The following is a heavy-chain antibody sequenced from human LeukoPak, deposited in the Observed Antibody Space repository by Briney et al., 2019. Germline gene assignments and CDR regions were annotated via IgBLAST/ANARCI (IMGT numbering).Heavy chain of an antibody. Sequence: PGGSLRLSCAASGFTFSSYGMHWVRQAPGKGLEWVAVIWYDGSNKYYADSVKGRFTISRDNSKNTLYLQMNSLRAEDTAVYYCAKCGGGSWYQPFDYWGQGTLVTVSS. V-gene: IGHV3-33*06. CDR1: GFTFSSYG. D-gene: IGHD2-15*01. CDR3: AKCGGGSWYQPFDY. J-gene: IGHJ4*02. CDR2: IWYDGSNK.